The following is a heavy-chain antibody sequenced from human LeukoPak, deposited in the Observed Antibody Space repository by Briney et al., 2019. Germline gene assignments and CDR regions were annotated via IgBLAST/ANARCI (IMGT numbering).Heavy chain of an antibody. D-gene: IGHD3-10*01. Sequence: GGSLRLSCAASGFTFSSYAMHWVRQAPGKGLEWVAVISYDGSNKYYADSVKGRFTISRDNYKNTLYLQMNSLRAEDTAVYYCARPNYYGSGSYYKGVAYNWFDPWGQGTLVTVSS. J-gene: IGHJ5*02. CDR2: ISYDGSNK. CDR3: ARPNYYGSGSYYKGVAYNWFDP. V-gene: IGHV3-30*04. CDR1: GFTFSSYA.